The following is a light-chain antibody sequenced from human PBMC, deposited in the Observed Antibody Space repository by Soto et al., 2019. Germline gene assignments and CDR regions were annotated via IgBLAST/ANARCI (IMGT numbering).Light chain of an antibody. Sequence: IVMTQAPVTLSVSPGESATLSCRASQSVSSNVAWYQQKPGQAPRLLIYQTSARATGIPGRFSGSGSGTDFTLTISNLQSEDFALYYCQHYSGWPPVFGQGTKVDIK. CDR3: QHYSGWPPV. CDR2: QTS. V-gene: IGKV3-15*01. J-gene: IGKJ2*01. CDR1: QSVSSN.